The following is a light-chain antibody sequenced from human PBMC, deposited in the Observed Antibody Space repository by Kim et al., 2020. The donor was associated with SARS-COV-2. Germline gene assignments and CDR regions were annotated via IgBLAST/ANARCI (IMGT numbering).Light chain of an antibody. V-gene: IGLV3-1*01. Sequence: VSPGQTASITCSGDKLGDKYACWYQQKPGQSPVLVIYQDNKRPSGIPERFSGSNSGNTATLTISGTQAMDEADYYCQAWDSSAVVFGGGTQLTVL. CDR3: QAWDSSAVV. J-gene: IGLJ2*01. CDR2: QDN. CDR1: KLGDKY.